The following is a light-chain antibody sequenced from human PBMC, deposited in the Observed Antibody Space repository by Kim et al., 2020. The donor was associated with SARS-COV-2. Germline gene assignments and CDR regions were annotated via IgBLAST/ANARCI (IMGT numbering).Light chain of an antibody. CDR3: HQYGSSPQT. CDR1: QTVSNNY. V-gene: IGKV3-20*01. CDR2: GAS. Sequence: SPGERATLACRASQTVSNNYLAWYQQKPGQAPRLLIYGASNRVTGIPDRFSGSGSGTDFALTISRLEPEDFAVYYCHQYGSSPQTFGQGTKVDIK. J-gene: IGKJ1*01.